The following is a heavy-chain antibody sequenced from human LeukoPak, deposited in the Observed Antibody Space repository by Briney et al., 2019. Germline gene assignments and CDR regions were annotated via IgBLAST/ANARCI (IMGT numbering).Heavy chain of an antibody. D-gene: IGHD1-20*01. J-gene: IGHJ3*01. Sequence: PGGSLRLSCAASGFTFSSYNMQWVRQPPGKGLEGVSCIHSSTIYKYFADSLKGRFITSRENTKNSLYLQMNGLRAEDTAVYYCARAANNSDAFDVWGQGTVVTVSS. CDR3: ARAANNSDAFDV. CDR1: GFTFSSYN. CDR2: IHSSTIYK. V-gene: IGHV3-21*01.